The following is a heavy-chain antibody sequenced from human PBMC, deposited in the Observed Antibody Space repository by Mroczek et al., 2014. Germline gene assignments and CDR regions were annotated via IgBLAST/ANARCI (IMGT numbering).Heavy chain of an antibody. D-gene: IGHD2-15*01. CDR3: ARVAAYCSGGSCYPGWFDP. Sequence: QVQLVQSGPGLVKPSETLSLTCTVSGGSISSYYWSWIRQPPGKGLEWIGYIYYSGSTNYNPSLKSRVTISVDTSKNQFSLKLSSVTAADTAVYYCARVAAYCSGGSCYPGWFDPWGQGTLVTVSS. CDR1: GGSISSYY. CDR2: IYYSGST. J-gene: IGHJ5*02. V-gene: IGHV4-59*01.